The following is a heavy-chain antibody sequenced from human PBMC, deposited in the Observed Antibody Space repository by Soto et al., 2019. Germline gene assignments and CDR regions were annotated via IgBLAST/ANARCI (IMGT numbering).Heavy chain of an antibody. V-gene: IGHV3-30-3*01. D-gene: IGHD6-6*01. Sequence: ESGGGVAQPGRSLRLSCAASGFTFSSYAMHWVRQAPGKGLEWVAVISYDGSNKYYADSVKGRFTISRDNSKNTLYLQMNSLRAEDTAVYYCARDFSGKQLGPLYYYYYGMDVWGQGTTVTVSS. J-gene: IGHJ6*02. CDR3: ARDFSGKQLGPLYYYYYGMDV. CDR2: ISYDGSNK. CDR1: GFTFSSYA.